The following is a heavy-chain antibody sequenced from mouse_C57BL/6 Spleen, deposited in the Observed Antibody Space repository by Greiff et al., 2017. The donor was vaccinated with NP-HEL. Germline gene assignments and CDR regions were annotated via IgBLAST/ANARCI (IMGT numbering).Heavy chain of an antibody. D-gene: IGHD2-4*01. V-gene: IGHV3-6*01. CDR1: GYSITSGYY. Sequence: VQLKESGPGLVKPSQSLSLTCSVTGYSITSGYYWYWIRQFPGNILEWMGYISYDGSNNYNPSLNNRISFTRDTSKNQFFLKLNSVTTEDTATYYCARDHDYYYFDYWGQGTTLTVSS. CDR2: ISYDGSN. CDR3: ARDHDYYYFDY. J-gene: IGHJ2*01.